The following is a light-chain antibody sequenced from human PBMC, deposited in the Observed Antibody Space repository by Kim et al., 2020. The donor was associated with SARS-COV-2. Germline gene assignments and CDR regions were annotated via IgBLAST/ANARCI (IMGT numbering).Light chain of an antibody. CDR3: QSYDSSTRV. Sequence: GKTVTISCTRSSGSIASNYVQWYQQRPGSSPTTVIYEDNRRPSGVPDRFSGSIDSSSKSASLTISGLKTEDEAVYYCQSYDSSTRVFGGGTQLTVL. J-gene: IGLJ3*02. CDR1: SGSIASNY. V-gene: IGLV6-57*01. CDR2: EDN.